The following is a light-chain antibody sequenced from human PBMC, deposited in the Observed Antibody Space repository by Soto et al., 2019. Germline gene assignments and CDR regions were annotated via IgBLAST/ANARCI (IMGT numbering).Light chain of an antibody. CDR1: QSVSSN. CDR2: GAS. J-gene: IGKJ1*01. Sequence: EIVMTQSPATLSVSPGERATLSCRASQSVSSNLAWYQQTPGQGPRLLIYGASTRATGIPARFSGSGSGTEFALTISSLQSEDFAVYYCQQYNNWPWTFGQGTKVDNK. CDR3: QQYNNWPWT. V-gene: IGKV3-15*01.